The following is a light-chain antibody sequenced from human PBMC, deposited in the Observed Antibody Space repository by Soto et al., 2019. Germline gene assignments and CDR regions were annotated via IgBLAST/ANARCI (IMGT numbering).Light chain of an antibody. V-gene: IGKV3-15*01. CDR1: QSVSSN. CDR2: GAS. Sequence: EIVMTQSPATLSVSPGERATLSCRASQSVSSNLAWYQQKPGQAPRLLIYGASTRATGIPARFSGSGSGTEFTLTISSVQSEDFAVYYCQQYNNWGWTFGQGTKVEIK. CDR3: QQYNNWGWT. J-gene: IGKJ1*01.